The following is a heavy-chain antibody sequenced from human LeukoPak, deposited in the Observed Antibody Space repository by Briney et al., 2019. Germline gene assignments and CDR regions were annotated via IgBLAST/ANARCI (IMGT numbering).Heavy chain of an antibody. CDR3: ARQGGGDSSSWYASGDWYFDL. CDR2: IYYSGST. CDR1: GGSISSSSYY. Sequence: SETLSLTCTVSGGSISSSSYYWGWIRQPPGKGLEWIGSIYYSGSTYYNPSLKSRVTISVDTSKNQVSLKLSSVTAADTAVYHCARQGGGDSSSWYASGDWYFDLWGRGTLVTVSS. D-gene: IGHD6-13*01. V-gene: IGHV4-39*01. J-gene: IGHJ2*01.